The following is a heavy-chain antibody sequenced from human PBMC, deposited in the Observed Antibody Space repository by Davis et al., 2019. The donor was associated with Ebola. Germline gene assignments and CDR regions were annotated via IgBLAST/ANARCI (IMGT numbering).Heavy chain of an antibody. CDR1: GFTFSSYY. CDR2: ISSSSNYI. D-gene: IGHD2-15*01. Sequence: GGSLRLSCAASGFTFSSYYMNWVRQAPGKGLEWVSSISSSSNYIYYADSMKGRFTISRDNAKNSLFLQMNSLRAEDTAVYYCAAADTVVVVDGTSYPHAFDTWGQGTVVTVSS. J-gene: IGHJ3*02. CDR3: AAADTVVVVDGTSYPHAFDT. V-gene: IGHV3-21*01.